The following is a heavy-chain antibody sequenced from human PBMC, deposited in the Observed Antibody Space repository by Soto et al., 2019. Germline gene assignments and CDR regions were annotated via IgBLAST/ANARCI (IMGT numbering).Heavy chain of an antibody. CDR3: ARDNFSGWYDY. J-gene: IGHJ4*02. CDR1: GYTFTGYY. D-gene: IGHD6-19*01. Sequence: ASVKVSCKASGYTFTGYYMHWVRQAPGQGLEWMGWINPNSGGTNYAQKFQGWVTMTRDTSISTAYMELSRLRSDDTAVYYCARDNFSGWYDYRGQATLVTVSS. V-gene: IGHV1-2*04. CDR2: INPNSGGT.